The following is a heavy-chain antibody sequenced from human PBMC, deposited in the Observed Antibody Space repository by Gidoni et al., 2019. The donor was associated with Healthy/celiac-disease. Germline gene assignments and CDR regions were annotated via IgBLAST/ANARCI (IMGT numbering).Heavy chain of an antibody. CDR3: ASVDTAMGTPL. J-gene: IGHJ4*02. V-gene: IGHV3-72*01. CDR2: TRNKANSYTT. D-gene: IGHD5-18*01. Sequence: EVQLVESGGGLVQPGGSLRLSCAASGFTFSDNYMDWVREAPGKGLEWVGRTRNKANSYTTEYAASGKGRFTISRDDSKNSRYLQMNSLKTEDTAVYYCASVDTAMGTPLWGQGTLVTVSS. CDR1: GFTFSDNY.